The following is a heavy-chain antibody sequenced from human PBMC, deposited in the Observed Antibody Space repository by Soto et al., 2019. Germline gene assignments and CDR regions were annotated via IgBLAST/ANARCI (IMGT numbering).Heavy chain of an antibody. CDR2: INHSGST. CDR1: GGSFSGYF. J-gene: IGHJ5*02. Sequence: WETLSLPCAVFGGSFSGYFWSWIRQPPGKGLEWIGEINHSGSTNYNPSLKSRVTISVDTSKNQFSLKLSSVTAADTAVYYCARERADILTGYVNWFDPWGQGTLVTVSS. CDR3: ARERADILTGYVNWFDP. D-gene: IGHD3-9*01. V-gene: IGHV4-34*01.